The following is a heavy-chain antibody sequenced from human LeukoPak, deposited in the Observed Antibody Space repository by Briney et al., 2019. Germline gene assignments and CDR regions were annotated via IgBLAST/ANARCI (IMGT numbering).Heavy chain of an antibody. Sequence: GGSLRLSCAASGFTFSDYYMSWIRQAPGKGLEWVSYISTSSSYTNYADSVQGRFTISRDNAKNSLYLQMNSLRAEDTAMYYCARNRGDPSYFDYWGQGILVTVSS. D-gene: IGHD4-17*01. CDR1: GFTFSDYY. CDR3: ARNRGDPSYFDY. V-gene: IGHV3-11*06. J-gene: IGHJ4*02. CDR2: ISTSSSYT.